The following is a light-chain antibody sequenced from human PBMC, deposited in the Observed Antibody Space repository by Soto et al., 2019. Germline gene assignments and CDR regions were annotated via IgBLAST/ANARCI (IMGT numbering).Light chain of an antibody. Sequence: EIVMTQSPSPLAVTQGERATLSCRARQSVNTNLAWYQQKPRQAPRLLIYGASTRATGIPARFSGSGSGTEFTLTIDSLQSEDFAVYYCQLSGISPHFGQGTRLEIK. CDR3: QLSGISPH. J-gene: IGKJ5*01. CDR1: QSVNTN. V-gene: IGKV3-15*01. CDR2: GAS.